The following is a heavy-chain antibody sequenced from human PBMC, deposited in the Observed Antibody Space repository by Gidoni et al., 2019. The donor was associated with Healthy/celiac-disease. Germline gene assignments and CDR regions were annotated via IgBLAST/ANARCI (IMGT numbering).Heavy chain of an antibody. D-gene: IGHD3-22*01. V-gene: IGHV3-23*01. CDR2: ISGSGVST. CDR1: GFTCSSHA. CDR3: ERVKNYYDSSSRYFDY. Sequence: EVQLLESGGGLVQHGGSLRRSGAASGFTCSSHAMSGVRQAPGKGLDWVSSISGSGVSTYYADSVKGRFTISRDNSKNTLYLQMNSLRAEDTAVYYCERVKNYYDSSSRYFDYWGQGTLVTVSS. J-gene: IGHJ4*02.